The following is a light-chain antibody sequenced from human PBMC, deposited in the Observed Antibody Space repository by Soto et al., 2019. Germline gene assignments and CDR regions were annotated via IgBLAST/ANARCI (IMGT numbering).Light chain of an antibody. CDR2: GAS. CDR3: QQYASSPRT. J-gene: IGKJ1*01. CDR1: QSVSNNY. V-gene: IGKV3-20*01. Sequence: EIVLTQSPGTLSLTPGERATLSCRASQSVSNNYLAWYQQKPGQAPRLLISGASTRGTGIPDRFSGSGSGTDFTLTISRLELEDFAVYYCQQYASSPRTFGQGTKVEIK.